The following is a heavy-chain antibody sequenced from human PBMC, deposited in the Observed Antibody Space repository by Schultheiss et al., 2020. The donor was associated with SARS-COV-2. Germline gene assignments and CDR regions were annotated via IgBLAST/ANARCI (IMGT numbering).Heavy chain of an antibody. CDR1: GGSVSSGSYY. D-gene: IGHD6-6*01. Sequence: SETLSLTCTVSGGSVSSGSYYWSWIRQPPGKGLEWIGYIYYSGSTNYNPSLKSRVTISVDTSKNQFSLKLSSVTAADTAVYYCARKRRSSSPSYRNWFDPWGQGTLVTVSS. V-gene: IGHV4-61*01. CDR2: IYYSGST. J-gene: IGHJ5*02. CDR3: ARKRRSSSPSYRNWFDP.